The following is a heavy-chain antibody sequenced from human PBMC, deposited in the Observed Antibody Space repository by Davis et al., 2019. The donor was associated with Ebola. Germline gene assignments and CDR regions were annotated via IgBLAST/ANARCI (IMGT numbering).Heavy chain of an antibody. CDR2: ISSSSSYI. Sequence: GESLKISCAASGFTFSSYSMNWVRQAPGKGLEWVSSISSSSSYIYYADSVKGRFTISRDNAKNSLYLQMNSLRAEDTAVCYCARESGPSFFDYWGQGTLVTVSS. J-gene: IGHJ4*02. V-gene: IGHV3-21*01. CDR3: ARESGPSFFDY. D-gene: IGHD1-26*01. CDR1: GFTFSSYS.